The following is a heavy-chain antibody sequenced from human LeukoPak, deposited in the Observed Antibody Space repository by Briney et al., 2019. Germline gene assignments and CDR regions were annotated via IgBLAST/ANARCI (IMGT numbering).Heavy chain of an antibody. CDR2: IYHSGST. J-gene: IGHJ4*02. D-gene: IGHD6-19*01. V-gene: IGHV4-30-2*01. CDR3: GGSSGWFPRLFDY. Sequence: SETLSLTCTVSGGSISSGGYYWSWIRQPPGKGLEWIGYIYHSGSTYYNPSLKSRVTISVDRSKNQFSLKLSSVTAADTAVYCCGGSSGWFPRLFDYWGQGTLVTVSS. CDR1: GGSISSGGYY.